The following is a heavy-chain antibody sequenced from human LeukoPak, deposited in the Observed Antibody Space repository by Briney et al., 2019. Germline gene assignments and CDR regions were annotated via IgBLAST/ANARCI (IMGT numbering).Heavy chain of an antibody. CDR3: AGDLGYYDGSGYFPYYFEK. D-gene: IGHD3-22*01. Sequence: GGSLRLSCAASGFSFKTNSMNWVRQAPGKGLEWVSSISFDSTYIYYADSVKGRFTISRDNAKNSLFLQMNSLRDDDTAVYHCAGDLGYYDGSGYFPYYFEKWGQGILVTVSS. CDR2: ISFDSTYI. CDR1: GFSFKTNS. V-gene: IGHV3-21*01. J-gene: IGHJ4*02.